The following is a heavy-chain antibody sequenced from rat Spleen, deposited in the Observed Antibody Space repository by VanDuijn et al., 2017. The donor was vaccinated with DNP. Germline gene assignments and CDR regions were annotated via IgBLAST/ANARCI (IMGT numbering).Heavy chain of an antibody. CDR3: SRDQGITTSLFAY. CDR1: GFTFSDYY. D-gene: IGHD1-10*01. CDR2: ISSGKST. V-gene: IGHV2S12*01. Sequence: VQLVESGGGLVQPGRSLKLSCAASGFTFSDYYMAWVRQTPTKGLEWIAEISSGKSTYYNSALKSRLSISRDTSKSQVFLKMNSLQTEDTAIYFCSRDQGITTSLFAYWGQGTLVTVSS. J-gene: IGHJ3*01.